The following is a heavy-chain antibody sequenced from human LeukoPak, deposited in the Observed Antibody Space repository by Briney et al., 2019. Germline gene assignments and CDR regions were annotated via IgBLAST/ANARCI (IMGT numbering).Heavy chain of an antibody. V-gene: IGHV1-8*01. CDR3: ASAPVDYYYDSSGYP. Sequence: ASVKVSCKASGYTFTSYDINWVRQATGQGLEWMGWMNPNSGNTGYAQKFQGRVTITADESTSTAYMELSSLRSEDTAVYYCASAPVDYYYDSSGYPWGQGTLVTVSS. J-gene: IGHJ5*02. CDR1: GYTFTSYD. D-gene: IGHD3-22*01. CDR2: MNPNSGNT.